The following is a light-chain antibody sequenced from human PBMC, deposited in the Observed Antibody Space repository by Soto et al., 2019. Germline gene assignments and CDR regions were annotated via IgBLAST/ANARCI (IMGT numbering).Light chain of an antibody. J-gene: IGLJ2*01. CDR3: SSYTSSSTLVV. V-gene: IGLV2-14*01. CDR1: MSDVGGYNY. CDR2: DVS. Sequence: QSALTQPASVSGSPGQSITISCTGTMSDVGGYNYVSWYQQHPGKAPKLMIYDVSNRPSGVSNRFSGSKSGNTASLTISGLQAEDEADYYCSSYTSSSTLVVFGGGTKLTVL.